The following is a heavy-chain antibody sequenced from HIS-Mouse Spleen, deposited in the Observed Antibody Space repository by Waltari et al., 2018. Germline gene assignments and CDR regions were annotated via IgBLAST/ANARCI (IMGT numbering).Heavy chain of an antibody. J-gene: IGHJ6*02. CDR2: ISPYNGNT. Sequence: QVQLVQSGAEVKKPGASVKVSCKASGYTFTSYGISWVRQAPGQGLEWMGWISPYNGNTNYAQKLQGRVTMTTDTSTRTAYMGLRSLRSDDTAVYYCARVVIRYGLGYYYGMDVWGQGTTVTVSS. D-gene: IGHD3-10*01. V-gene: IGHV1-18*01. CDR1: GYTFTSYG. CDR3: ARVVIRYGLGYYYGMDV.